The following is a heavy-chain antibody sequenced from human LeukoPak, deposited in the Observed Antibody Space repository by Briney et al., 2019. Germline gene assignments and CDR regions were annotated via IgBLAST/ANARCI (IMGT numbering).Heavy chain of an antibody. D-gene: IGHD3-16*01. V-gene: IGHV3-21*01. CDR1: GFTFSTFS. Sequence: GGSLRLSCAASGFTFSTFSMNWARQAPGKGLEWVSSITSDSSYIFYADSVKGRFTISRDNAKDSLYLQMNSLRAEDTAVYYCARDGGYRFDHWGQGTLVTVSS. CDR3: ARDGGYRFDH. J-gene: IGHJ4*02. CDR2: ITSDSSYI.